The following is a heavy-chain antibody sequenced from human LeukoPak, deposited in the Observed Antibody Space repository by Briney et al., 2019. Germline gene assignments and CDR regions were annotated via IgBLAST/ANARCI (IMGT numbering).Heavy chain of an antibody. CDR3: TTERMITFGGVIVS. J-gene: IGHJ5*02. CDR2: IKSKTDGGTT. V-gene: IGHV3-15*01. D-gene: IGHD3-16*02. Sequence: PGGSLRLSCAASGFTFSNAWMSWVRQAPGKGLEWVGRIKSKTDGGTTDYAAPVKGRFTISRDDSKNTLYLQMNSLKTEDTAVYYCTTERMITFGGVIVSWGQGTLVTVSS. CDR1: GFTFSNAW.